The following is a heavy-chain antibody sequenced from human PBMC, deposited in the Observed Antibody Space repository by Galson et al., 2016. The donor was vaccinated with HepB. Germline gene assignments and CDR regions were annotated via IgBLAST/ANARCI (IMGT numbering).Heavy chain of an antibody. V-gene: IGHV3-23*01. J-gene: IGHJ4*02. CDR1: GLMFSRSW. Sequence: SLRLSCAASGLMFSRSWMSWVRQAPGKGLEWVSGILGDGDTTYYADSVKGRFSISRDKSKNTLFLQMNSLRAEDTAVYHCAKAEKWEHDFWGQGTLVTVSS. CDR3: AKAEKWEHDF. CDR2: ILGDGDTT. D-gene: IGHD1/OR15-1a*01.